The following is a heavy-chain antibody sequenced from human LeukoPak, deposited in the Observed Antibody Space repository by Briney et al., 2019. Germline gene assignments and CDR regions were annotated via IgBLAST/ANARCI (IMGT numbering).Heavy chain of an antibody. V-gene: IGHV3-30-3*01. Sequence: PGRSLRLSCAASGFTFSSYAMHWVRQAPGKELEWVAVISYDGSNKYYADSVKGRFTISRDNSKNTLYLQMNSLRAEDTAVYYCATVAAAVGIWGQGTLVTVSS. CDR2: ISYDGSNK. CDR3: ATVAAAVGI. CDR1: GFTFSSYA. D-gene: IGHD6-13*01. J-gene: IGHJ4*02.